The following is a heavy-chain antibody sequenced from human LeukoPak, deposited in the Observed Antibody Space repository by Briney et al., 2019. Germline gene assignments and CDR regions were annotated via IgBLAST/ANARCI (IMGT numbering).Heavy chain of an antibody. J-gene: IGHJ4*02. CDR2: INHSGST. CDR1: GGSFSGYY. Sequence: PSETLSLTCAVYGGSFSGYYWSWIRQPPGKGLEWIGEINHSGSTNYNPSLKSRVTISVDTSKNQFSLKLSSVTAADTAVYYCAGTSNCSSTSCYIDYWGQGTLVTVSS. D-gene: IGHD2-2*02. CDR3: AGTSNCSSTSCYIDY. V-gene: IGHV4-34*01.